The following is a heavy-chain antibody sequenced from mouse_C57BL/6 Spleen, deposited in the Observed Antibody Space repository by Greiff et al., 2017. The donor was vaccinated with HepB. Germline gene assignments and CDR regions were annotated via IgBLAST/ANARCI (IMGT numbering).Heavy chain of an antibody. CDR2: IYPRSGNT. J-gene: IGHJ4*01. CDR3: AIYYYGSSYAMDY. V-gene: IGHV1-81*01. CDR1: GYTFTSYG. D-gene: IGHD1-1*01. Sequence: VQLQESGAELARPGASVKLSCKASGYTFTSYGISWVKQRTGQGLEWIGEIYPRSGNTYYNEKFKGKATLTADKSSSTAYMELRSLTSEDSAVYFCAIYYYGSSYAMDYWGQGTSVTVSS.